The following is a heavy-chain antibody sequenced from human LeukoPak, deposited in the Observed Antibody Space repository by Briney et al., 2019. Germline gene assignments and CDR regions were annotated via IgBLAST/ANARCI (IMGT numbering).Heavy chain of an antibody. CDR1: GGSISSYY. J-gene: IGHJ4*02. D-gene: IGHD5-24*01. CDR3: ARDGGSGAYNF. CDR2: IYYSGST. V-gene: IGHV4-59*01. Sequence: TSETLSLTCTVSGGSISSYYWNWIRQPPGKGLEWIGYIYYSGSTNYNPSLKSRVTISVDTSKNQFSLKLSSVTAADTAVYHCARDGGSGAYNFWGQGTLVTVSS.